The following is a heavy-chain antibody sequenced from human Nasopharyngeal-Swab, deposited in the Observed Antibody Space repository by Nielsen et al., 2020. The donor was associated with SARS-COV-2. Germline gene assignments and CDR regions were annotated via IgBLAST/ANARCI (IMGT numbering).Heavy chain of an antibody. CDR3: ARYPSSSWSSYGMDV. J-gene: IGHJ6*02. Sequence: RRQGPGQGLEWIGYIYYTGSTYCNPSLKSRVTISVDTSKNQFSLKLTSVTAADTAVYYCARYPSSSWSSYGMDVWGQGTTVTVSS. V-gene: IGHV4-31*02. CDR2: IYYTGST. D-gene: IGHD6-13*01.